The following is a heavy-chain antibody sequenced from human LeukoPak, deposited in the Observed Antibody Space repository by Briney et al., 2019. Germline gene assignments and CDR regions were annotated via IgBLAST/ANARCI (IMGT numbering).Heavy chain of an antibody. Sequence: GGSLRLSCATSGFTFSSYTMNWVRQTPGKGLEWVSTISDRARNTHYADSVKGRCTISRDNSLQTLFLHMNSLRAEDTAVYYCARGMSATSGYLELEYWGQGALVTVST. CDR1: GFTFSSYT. V-gene: IGHV3-23*01. CDR3: ARGMSATSGYLELEY. CDR2: ISDRARNT. J-gene: IGHJ4*02. D-gene: IGHD3-22*01.